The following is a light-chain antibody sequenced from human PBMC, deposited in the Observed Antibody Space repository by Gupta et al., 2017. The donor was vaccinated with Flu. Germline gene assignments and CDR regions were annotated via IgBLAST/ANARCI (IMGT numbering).Light chain of an antibody. CDR3: QQSYSTPRT. J-gene: IGKJ1*01. Sequence: DIQMTQSPSSLSASVGDRVTITCRASQSISSYLNWYQQKPGKAPKLLIYAASSLQSRVPSTFSASGSGTDFTLTIISLQPEDFATYYCQQSYSTPRTFGQWTKVEIK. CDR1: QSISSY. V-gene: IGKV1-39*01. CDR2: AAS.